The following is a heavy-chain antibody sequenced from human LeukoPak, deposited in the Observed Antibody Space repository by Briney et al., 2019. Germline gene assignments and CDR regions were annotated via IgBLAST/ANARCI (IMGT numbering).Heavy chain of an antibody. Sequence: PSETLSLTCTVSGGSISSYYWSWIRQPPGKGLEWIGYIYYSGSTNYNPSLKSRVTISVDTSKNQFSLKLSSVTAADTAVYYCARSCLEDGDCYNYWGQGTLVTVSS. CDR1: GGSISSYY. V-gene: IGHV4-59*08. D-gene: IGHD2-21*01. CDR3: ARSCLEDGDCYNY. CDR2: IYYSGST. J-gene: IGHJ4*02.